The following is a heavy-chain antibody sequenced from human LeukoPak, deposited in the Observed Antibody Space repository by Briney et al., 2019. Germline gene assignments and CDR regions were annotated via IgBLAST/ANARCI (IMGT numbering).Heavy chain of an antibody. V-gene: IGHV3-30-3*01. CDR2: ISYDGSNK. J-gene: IGHJ4*02. Sequence: GGSLRLSCAASGFTFSSYAMHWVRQAPGKGLEWVAVISYDGSNKYYADSVKGRFTISRDNSKNTLYLQMNSLRAEDTAVYYCAKDQGRYYYGSGSGWGQGTLVTVSS. CDR1: GFTFSSYA. CDR3: AKDQGRYYYGSGSG. D-gene: IGHD3-10*01.